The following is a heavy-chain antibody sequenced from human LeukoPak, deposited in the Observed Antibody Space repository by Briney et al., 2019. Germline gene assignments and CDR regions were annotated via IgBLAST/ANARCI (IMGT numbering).Heavy chain of an antibody. D-gene: IGHD6-19*01. CDR1: GFTFDDYA. CDR3: LKDGSSGLPGRDFGFDY. V-gene: IGHV3-9*01. J-gene: IGHJ4*02. Sequence: PGRSLRLSCAASGFTFDDYAMHWVRQAPGKGLEWVSGIIWNSGNIGYADSVKGRFTISRDNAKNSLYLQMNSLRAEDTALYYCLKDGSSGLPGRDFGFDYWGQGTLVTVSS. CDR2: IIWNSGNI.